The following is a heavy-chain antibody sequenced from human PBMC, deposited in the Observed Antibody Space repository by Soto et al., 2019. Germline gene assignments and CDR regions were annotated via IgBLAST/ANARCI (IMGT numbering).Heavy chain of an antibody. CDR1: GFTFSSYA. V-gene: IGHV3-23*01. Sequence: EVQLLESGGGLVQPGGSLRLSCAASGFTFSSYAMSWVRQAPGKGLEWVSAISGSGGSTYYADSVKGRFTISRDNSKNTLYLQMNSLRAEDTAVYYCPKDHWGTDAFDIWGQGTMVTVSS. D-gene: IGHD7-27*01. J-gene: IGHJ3*02. CDR2: ISGSGGST. CDR3: PKDHWGTDAFDI.